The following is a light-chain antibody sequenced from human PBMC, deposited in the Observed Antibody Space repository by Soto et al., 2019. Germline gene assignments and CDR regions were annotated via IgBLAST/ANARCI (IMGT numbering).Light chain of an antibody. J-gene: IGKJ4*01. V-gene: IGKV1-33*01. CDR2: DAS. CDR1: QDISNY. CDR3: QQYDDVPLT. Sequence: DIQMTQSPSSLSASVGDRVTITCQASQDISNYLNWYHQMPAKPPKLLIYDASTLQSGVPSRVSGSGSGTHFTLTITSLQPEEIGTHYCQQYDDVPLTFGGGTKVEI.